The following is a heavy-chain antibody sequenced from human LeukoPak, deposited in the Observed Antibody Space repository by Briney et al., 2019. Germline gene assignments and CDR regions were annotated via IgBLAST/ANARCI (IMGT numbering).Heavy chain of an antibody. CDR1: GFTFSTSV. J-gene: IGHJ3*02. D-gene: IGHD3-3*01. Sequence: GGSLRLSCAASGFTFSTSVMHWVRQAPGKGLEHVSAINSNGGSTYYGNSVKGRFTISRDNSKNTLYLQMGSLRPEDMAVYYCARLTSTIPDAFDIWGQGTMVTVSS. V-gene: IGHV3-64*01. CDR2: INSNGGST. CDR3: ARLTSTIPDAFDI.